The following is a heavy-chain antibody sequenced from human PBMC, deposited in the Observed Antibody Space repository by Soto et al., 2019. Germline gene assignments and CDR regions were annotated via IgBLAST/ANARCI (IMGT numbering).Heavy chain of an antibody. V-gene: IGHV5-10-1*01. CDR3: ARRIAAAGGYYYYAFDV. D-gene: IGHD6-13*01. Sequence: PGESLKISCKGSGYNFDTYCINWVLQTPWKGLEWMGRIDPGDSKTKYSPSLEGHISISIDKSIDTTYLQWSSLKASDTAIYYCARRIAAAGGYYYYAFDVWGQGTAVTVSS. CDR1: GYNFDTYC. CDR2: IDPGDSKT. J-gene: IGHJ6*02.